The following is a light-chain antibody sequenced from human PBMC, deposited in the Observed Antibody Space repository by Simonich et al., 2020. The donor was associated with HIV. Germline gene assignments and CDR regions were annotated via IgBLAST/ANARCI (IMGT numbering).Light chain of an antibody. CDR2: WAS. Sequence: DIVMTQSPDSLAGSMGERATINYKSSQSVLYSSNNKNYLVWYQQKPGQPPKLLIYWASTRESGVPDRFSGSGSGTDFTLTISSLQAEDVAVYYCQQYYSTPLTFGGGTKVEIK. V-gene: IGKV4-1*01. J-gene: IGKJ4*01. CDR1: QSVLYSSNNKNY. CDR3: QQYYSTPLT.